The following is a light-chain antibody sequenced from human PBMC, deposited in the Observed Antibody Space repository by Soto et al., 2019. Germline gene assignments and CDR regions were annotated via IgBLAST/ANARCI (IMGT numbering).Light chain of an antibody. Sequence: DIQMTQSPSSLSASVGDRVTITCRASETISYYLNWYQQKPGKAPKLLIYAASSLQSGVPSRFSGSRSGTDFTLTISSLQPEDFVIYYCQQSYIPPRTFGQGTRIEIK. CDR2: AAS. J-gene: IGKJ2*01. V-gene: IGKV1-39*01. CDR3: QQSYIPPRT. CDR1: ETISYY.